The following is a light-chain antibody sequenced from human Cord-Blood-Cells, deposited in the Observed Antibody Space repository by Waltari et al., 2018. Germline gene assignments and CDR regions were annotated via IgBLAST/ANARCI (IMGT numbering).Light chain of an antibody. CDR1: SRDVGGYNY. Sequence: QSALTQPASVSGSPGQSITISCTGTSRDVGGYNYVSWYQQHTGKAPTLMIYDVSNRTSGVATRLAAAKSGNTASLTISGRLAEYEADYYCSSDTSSSTVGFGGGTKLTVL. CDR3: SSDTSSSTVG. J-gene: IGLJ2*01. V-gene: IGLV2-14*01. CDR2: DVS.